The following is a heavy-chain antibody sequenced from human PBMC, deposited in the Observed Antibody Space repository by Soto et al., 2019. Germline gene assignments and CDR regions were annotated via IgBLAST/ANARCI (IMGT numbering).Heavy chain of an antibody. CDR2: ISGSGGST. CDR3: ARALYAPSGNSAFYFDN. D-gene: IGHD3-10*01. V-gene: IGHV3-23*01. Sequence: GGSLRLSCAASGFTFSSYAMNWVRQAPGKGLEWVSAISGSGGSTYYADSVKGRFTISRDSSKNTLYLQMNSLRAEDTAVYYCARALYAPSGNSAFYFDNWGQGVLGTVSS. CDR1: GFTFSSYA. J-gene: IGHJ4*02.